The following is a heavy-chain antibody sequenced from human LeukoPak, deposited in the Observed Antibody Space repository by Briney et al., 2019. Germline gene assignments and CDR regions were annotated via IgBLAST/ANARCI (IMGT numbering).Heavy chain of an antibody. CDR2: IYQSGNT. Sequence: PSETLSLTCTVSGSSISSGYCWGWIRQPPGKGLEWIASIYQSGNTYYTPSLKSRLTVSIDTSKNQVSLRLSSVTAADTAVYYCARGASSLSSRLGYWGQGTLVTVSS. J-gene: IGHJ4*02. CDR3: ARGASSLSSRLGY. CDR1: GSSISSGYC. D-gene: IGHD2-2*01. V-gene: IGHV4-38-2*02.